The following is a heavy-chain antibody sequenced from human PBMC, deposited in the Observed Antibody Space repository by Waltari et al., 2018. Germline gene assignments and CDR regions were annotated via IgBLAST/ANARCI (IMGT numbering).Heavy chain of an antibody. CDR2: IGQDGSET. V-gene: IGHV3-7*04. J-gene: IGHJ4*02. CDR3: ARDRGWNTLDY. Sequence: EVQLVESGGGLVQPGGSLRLSCAASGFTFSSNWISWVRQAPGRGLEWVANIGQDGSETYYVDSVKGRFTISRDNARNSLYLQMDSLRDEDTALYYCARDRGWNTLDYWGQGTLVTVSS. CDR1: GFTFSSNW. D-gene: IGHD6-19*01.